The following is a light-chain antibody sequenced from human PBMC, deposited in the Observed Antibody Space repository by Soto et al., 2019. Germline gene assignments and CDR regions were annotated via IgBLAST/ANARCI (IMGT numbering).Light chain of an antibody. CDR1: SSDVGGYKY. Sequence: QSVLTQPASVSGSPGQSITISCTGTSSDVGGYKYVSWYQQHPGKAPKLMIYEVSNRPSGVSNRFSGSKSGNTASLTISGLQPEDEADYYCCSYAGSSLVFGGGTKLTVL. CDR3: CSYAGSSLV. V-gene: IGLV2-14*01. CDR2: EVS. J-gene: IGLJ2*01.